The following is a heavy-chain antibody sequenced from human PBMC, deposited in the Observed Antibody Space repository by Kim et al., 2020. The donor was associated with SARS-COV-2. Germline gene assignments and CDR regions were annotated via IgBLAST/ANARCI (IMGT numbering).Heavy chain of an antibody. CDR1: FFSIIFYF. CDR2: FSYIFNT. J-gene: IGHJ4*02. D-gene: IGHD1-7*01. Sequence: SETLSLTFNVYFFSIIFYFFFFILHPPFNLLYFIFIFSYIFNTHYNPSLKTLLTISLYTSKNQLSLNLKSVTATDTAVYYCARGSSSGTNRLDSWGQGTLVTVS. CDR3: ARGSSSGTNRLDS. V-gene: IGHV4-59*04.